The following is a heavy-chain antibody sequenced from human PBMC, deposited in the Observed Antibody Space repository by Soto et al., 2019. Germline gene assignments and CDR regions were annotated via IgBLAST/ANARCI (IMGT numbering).Heavy chain of an antibody. CDR1: GGSISSSSYY. J-gene: IGHJ4*02. D-gene: IGHD6-13*01. CDR2: IYYSGST. Sequence: QLQLQESGPGLVKPSETLSLTCTVSGGSISSSSYYWGWIRQPPGKGLEWIGSIYYSGSTYYNPSLKSRVTISVDTSKNQCSLKLSSVTAADTAVYYCARHRPAAAGEAFDYWGQGTLVTVSS. V-gene: IGHV4-39*01. CDR3: ARHRPAAAGEAFDY.